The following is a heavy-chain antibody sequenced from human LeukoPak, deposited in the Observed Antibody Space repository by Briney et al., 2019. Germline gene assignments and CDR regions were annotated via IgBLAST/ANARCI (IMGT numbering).Heavy chain of an antibody. CDR3: ARLNCGGDCYSPLDWFDP. CDR1: GYSFTKYW. CDR2: IYPGDSDT. J-gene: IGHJ5*02. Sequence: GESLKISCKGSGYSFTKYWIGWVRQMPGKGLEWMGIIYPGDSDTRYSPSFQGQVTISADKSISTAYLQWSSLKASDTAMYYCARLNCGGDCYSPLDWFDPWGQGTLVTVSS. V-gene: IGHV5-51*01. D-gene: IGHD2-21*01.